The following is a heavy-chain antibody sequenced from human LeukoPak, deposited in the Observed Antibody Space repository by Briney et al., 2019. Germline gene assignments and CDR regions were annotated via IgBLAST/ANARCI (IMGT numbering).Heavy chain of an antibody. CDR2: INPNSDGT. Sequence: ASVKVSCKASGYTFTGYHIHWVRQVPGQGLEWMGWINPNSDGTKYAQKFQGRVTMTRDTSIRTAYMELSRLTSDDSAFYYCARSYGSGSYYGGNYLDYWGQGTLATVSS. D-gene: IGHD3-10*01. J-gene: IGHJ4*02. CDR1: GYTFTGYH. V-gene: IGHV1-2*02. CDR3: ARSYGSGSYYGGNYLDY.